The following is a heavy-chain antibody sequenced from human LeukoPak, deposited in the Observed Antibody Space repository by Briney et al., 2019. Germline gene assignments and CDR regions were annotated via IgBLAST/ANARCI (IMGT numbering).Heavy chain of an antibody. Sequence: GGSLRLSCAASGFTFSNYAMGWVRQAPGEGLECVSAISDRGRSTYYADSVKGRFTISRDNSKSAAYLQMNSLRAEDTAIYYCARDAPGNSHTLDYWGQGTLVTVSS. D-gene: IGHD4-23*01. V-gene: IGHV3-23*01. CDR3: ARDAPGNSHTLDY. CDR2: ISDRGRST. CDR1: GFTFSNYA. J-gene: IGHJ4*02.